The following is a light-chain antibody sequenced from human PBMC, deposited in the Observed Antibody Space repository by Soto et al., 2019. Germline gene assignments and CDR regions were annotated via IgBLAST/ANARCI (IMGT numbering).Light chain of an antibody. J-gene: IGKJ2*01. CDR2: GSS. CDR1: QTVTNNY. CDR3: QQYGSSFPYT. Sequence: EVVLTQSPGTLSLSPGERATLSCRASQTVTNNYFAWFQQKPGQAPTLLIFGSSDRATGIPDLFSGSGSGTDFTLTICRLEPEDFSLYYCQQYGSSFPYTFGQGTMLEIK. V-gene: IGKV3-20*01.